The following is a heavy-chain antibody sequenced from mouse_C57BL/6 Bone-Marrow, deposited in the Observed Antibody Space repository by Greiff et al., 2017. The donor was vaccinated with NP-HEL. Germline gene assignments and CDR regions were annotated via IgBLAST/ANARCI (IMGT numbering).Heavy chain of an antibody. D-gene: IGHD2-4*01. J-gene: IGHJ2*01. CDR2: IDPSDSYT. CDR3: ARNLYDYDEGGFDY. Sequence: VQLQQPGAELVMPGASVKLSCKASGYTFTSYWMHWVKQRPGQGLEWIGEIDPSDSYTNYNQKFKGKSTLTVDKSSSTAYMQLSSLTSEDSAVYYCARNLYDYDEGGFDYWGQGTTLTVSS. CDR1: GYTFTSYW. V-gene: IGHV1-69*01.